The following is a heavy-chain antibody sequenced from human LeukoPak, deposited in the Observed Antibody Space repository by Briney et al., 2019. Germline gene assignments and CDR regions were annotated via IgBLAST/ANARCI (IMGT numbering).Heavy chain of an antibody. V-gene: IGHV4-59*01. CDR1: GGSISSYY. CDR2: IYYSGST. J-gene: IGHJ5*02. CDR3: ARATQGYNWFDP. Sequence: SETLSLTCTVSGGSISSYYWSWIRQPPGKGLEWIGYIYYSGSTNYNPSLKSRVTISVDTSKNQFSLKLSTVTAADTAVYYCARATQGYNWFDPWGQGTLVSVSS.